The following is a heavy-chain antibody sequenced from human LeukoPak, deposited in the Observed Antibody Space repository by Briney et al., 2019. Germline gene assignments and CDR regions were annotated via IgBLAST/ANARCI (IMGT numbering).Heavy chain of an antibody. CDR3: ATYVWETYRFSD. Sequence: GGSLRLSCAASGFTVSSNYMTWVRQAPGKGLEWVSVIYRSGSIYYADAVKGRFTISRDNSENTLYLQMNSLRAEDTAVYYCATYVWETYRFSDWGQGTLVTVSS. V-gene: IGHV3-53*01. J-gene: IGHJ4*02. CDR2: IYRSGSI. CDR1: GFTVSSNY. D-gene: IGHD3-16*02.